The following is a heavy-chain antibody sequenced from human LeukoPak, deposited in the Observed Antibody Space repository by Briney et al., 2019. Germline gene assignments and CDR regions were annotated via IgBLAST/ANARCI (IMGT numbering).Heavy chain of an antibody. Sequence: VASVKVSCKASGGTFISYAISWVRQAPGQGLEWMGRIIPIFGTANYAQKFQGRVTITTDESTSTAYMELSSLRSEDTAVYYCARDNVGSSPYYFDYWGQGTLVTVSS. V-gene: IGHV1-69*05. D-gene: IGHD6-6*01. CDR2: IIPIFGTA. J-gene: IGHJ4*02. CDR1: GGTFISYA. CDR3: ARDNVGSSPYYFDY.